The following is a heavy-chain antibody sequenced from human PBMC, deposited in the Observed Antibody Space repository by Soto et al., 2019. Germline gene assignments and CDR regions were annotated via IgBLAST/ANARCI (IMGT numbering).Heavy chain of an antibody. D-gene: IGHD3-22*01. Sequence: QVQLVESGGGVVQPGRSLRLSCTASGFTFSTYAMQWVRQAPGKGLEWVAVVSSEGGTQFYTDSVKGRFTISRDNSKNSLYLKMSSLTTEDAANYYCARENYYGGHVIGSLDLWGRGTQVSVSS. CDR1: GFTFSTYA. CDR3: ARENYYGGHVIGSLDL. CDR2: VSSEGGTQ. J-gene: IGHJ2*01. V-gene: IGHV3-30-3*01.